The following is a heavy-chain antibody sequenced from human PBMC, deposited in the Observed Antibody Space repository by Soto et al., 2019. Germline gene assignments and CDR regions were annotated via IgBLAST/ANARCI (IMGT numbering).Heavy chain of an antibody. J-gene: IGHJ4*02. Sequence: SETLSLTCSASGVAISRGYYWSWVRQPPGKGLEWIGSIYPSVSSYHNPSLATRLRLSIDTSKNQFTLNLTSVTAADTALYFCAREKVGTTFFDNWGQGIQVTVSS. V-gene: IGHV4-38-2*02. CDR3: AREKVGTTFFDN. D-gene: IGHD1-1*01. CDR2: IYPSVSS. CDR1: GVAISRGYY.